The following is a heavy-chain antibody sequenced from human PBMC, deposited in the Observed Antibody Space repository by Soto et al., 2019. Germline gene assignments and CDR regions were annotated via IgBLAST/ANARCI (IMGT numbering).Heavy chain of an antibody. V-gene: IGHV4-34*01. D-gene: IGHD3-22*01. CDR2: INGGGSA. Sequence: SETLSLTCAVHGGSFTGYSWTWIRQSPGKGLEWIGQINGGGSANYHPSLLSRVTISADTSKSQFSLKLSSVTAADTAVYYCARLLYDSSGYYYFDYWGQGTLVTVSS. J-gene: IGHJ4*02. CDR1: GGSFTGYS. CDR3: ARLLYDSSGYYYFDY.